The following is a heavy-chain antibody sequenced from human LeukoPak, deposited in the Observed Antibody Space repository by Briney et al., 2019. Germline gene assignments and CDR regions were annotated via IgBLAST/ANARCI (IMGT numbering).Heavy chain of an antibody. CDR2: IYSGGNT. V-gene: IGHV3-66*01. CDR3: ASLPKGRRFDYGDYVLRGYV. D-gene: IGHD4-17*01. J-gene: IGHJ6*04. Sequence: GGSLRLSCAASGFTVSSKYMSWVRQAPGKGLEWVSVIYSGGNTYYADSVKGRFTISRDNSKNTLHLQMNSLRAEDTAVYYCASLPKGRRFDYGDYVLRGYVWGKGTTVTVSS. CDR1: GFTVSSKY.